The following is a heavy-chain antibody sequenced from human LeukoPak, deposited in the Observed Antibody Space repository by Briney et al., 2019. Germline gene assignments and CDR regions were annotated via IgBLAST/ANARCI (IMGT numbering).Heavy chain of an antibody. Sequence: PGGSLRLSCAASGFTFSSYWMHWVRQAPGKGLVWVSRINSDGSSTTYADSVKGRFTISRDISKNTLYLQMNSPRAEDTPVYYCAKVAYSGRYYEDNGLDYWGQGTLVTVSS. CDR2: INSDGSST. CDR1: GFTFSSYW. J-gene: IGHJ4*02. V-gene: IGHV3-74*01. CDR3: AKVAYSGRYYEDNGLDY. D-gene: IGHD1-26*01.